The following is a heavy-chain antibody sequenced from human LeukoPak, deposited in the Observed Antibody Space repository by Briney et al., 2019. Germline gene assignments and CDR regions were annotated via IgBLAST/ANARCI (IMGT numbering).Heavy chain of an antibody. CDR3: AREGGPGRFDY. J-gene: IGHJ4*02. D-gene: IGHD1-26*01. CDR1: GYTFTSHG. Sequence: GASVKVSCKASGYTFTSHGLSWARQAPGQGLEWMGWISLSSGDTNYAQEFQERISMTRDTSTSTAYMELRSLRSDDTAVYYCAREGGPGRFDYWGQGTLVTVSS. CDR2: ISLSSGDT. V-gene: IGHV1-18*04.